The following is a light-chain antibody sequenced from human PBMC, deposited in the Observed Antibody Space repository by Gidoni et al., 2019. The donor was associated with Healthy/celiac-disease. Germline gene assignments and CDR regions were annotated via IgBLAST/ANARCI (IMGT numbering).Light chain of an antibody. V-gene: IGKV2-28*01. Sequence: DMVMTQSPLSLLVTPGEPASISCRSSQSLLHSNGYNYLDWYLQKPGQSPQLLIYLGSNRASGVPDRFSGSGSGTDFTLKISRVEAEDVGVYYCMQALQTPLTFGGGTKVEIK. CDR3: MQALQTPLT. CDR1: QSLLHSNGYNY. CDR2: LGS. J-gene: IGKJ4*01.